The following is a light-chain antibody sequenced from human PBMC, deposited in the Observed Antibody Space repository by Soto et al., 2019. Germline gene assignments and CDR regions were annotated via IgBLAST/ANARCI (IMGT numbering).Light chain of an antibody. J-gene: IGLJ1*01. Sequence: QSALTQPRSVSGSPGQSVTISCTGSSSNLGIYDFVSWFQQHPGKAPKLIIYNVSERPLGVPARFSGSKSGKTSSLTISGLQGDDEADYFCCSYGDYYDYVFGTGTKVTVL. CDR3: CSYGDYYDYV. V-gene: IGLV2-11*01. CDR1: SSNLGIYDF. CDR2: NVS.